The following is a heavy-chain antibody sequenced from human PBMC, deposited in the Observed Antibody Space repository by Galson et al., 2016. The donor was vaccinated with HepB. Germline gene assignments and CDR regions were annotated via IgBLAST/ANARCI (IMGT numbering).Heavy chain of an antibody. CDR3: VYYCARDCSGGTCYGTT. CDR1: FYPFPRSC. CDR2: ISAYNGNT. Sequence: SFPSSFYPFPRSCISWVRQAPGQGLEWMGWISAYNGNTNYAQKLQGRVTMTTDTSTSTAYMELRSLRSDDTADDTAVYYCARDCSGGTCYGTTWGQGTLVTVSS. D-gene: IGHD2-15*01. V-gene: IGHV1-18*01. J-gene: IGHJ5*02.